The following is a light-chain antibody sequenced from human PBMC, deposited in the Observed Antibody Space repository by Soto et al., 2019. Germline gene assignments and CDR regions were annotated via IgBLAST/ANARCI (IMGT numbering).Light chain of an antibody. CDR2: EVS. CDR3: SSYAGSNHLV. Sequence: QSALTQPPSASGSPGQSVTISCTGTSSDVGRYNYVSWYQQHPGKAPKLMIYEVSKRPSGVPDRFSGSKSGNTASLTVSGLQAEDEADYYCSSYAGSNHLVFGGGTKLTVL. J-gene: IGLJ3*02. V-gene: IGLV2-8*01. CDR1: SSDVGRYNY.